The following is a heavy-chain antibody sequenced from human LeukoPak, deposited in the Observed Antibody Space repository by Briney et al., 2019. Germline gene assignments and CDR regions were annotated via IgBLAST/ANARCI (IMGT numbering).Heavy chain of an antibody. V-gene: IGHV3-30*03. Sequence: LSLTCTVSGGSISSSSYYWGWIRQAPGKGLEWVAVISYDGSNKYYADSVKGRFTISRDNSKNTLYLQMNSLRAEDTAVYYCARDHVVVVAATYYFDYWGQGTLVTVSS. D-gene: IGHD2-15*01. CDR2: ISYDGSNK. J-gene: IGHJ4*02. CDR3: ARDHVVVVAATYYFDY. CDR1: GGSISSSS.